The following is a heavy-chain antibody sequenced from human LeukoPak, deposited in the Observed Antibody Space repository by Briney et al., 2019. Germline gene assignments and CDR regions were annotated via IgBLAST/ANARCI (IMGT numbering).Heavy chain of an antibody. D-gene: IGHD5-18*01. CDR1: GGSFSGYY. Sequence: KTSETLSLTCAVYGGSFSGYYWNWIRQPPGKGLEWIGEINHYGSTKYSPSLKSRVTISGDTSKNQFSLRLNSVTAGDTAVYYCARAYRAHQTFHSYHFFDFWGRGTLVTVSS. CDR3: ARAYRAHQTFHSYHFFDF. V-gene: IGHV4-34*01. J-gene: IGHJ4*02. CDR2: INHYGST.